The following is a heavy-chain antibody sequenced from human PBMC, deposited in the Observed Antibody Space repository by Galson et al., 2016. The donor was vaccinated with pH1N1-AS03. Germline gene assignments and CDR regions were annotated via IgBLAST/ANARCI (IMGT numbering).Heavy chain of an antibody. CDR1: GYNFTSHW. CDR2: IDPSDSYT. J-gene: IGHJ6*02. CDR3: ARLRNYSSGSNYFYGMDV. D-gene: IGHD3-10*01. Sequence: QSGAEVKKPGESLRVSCKGSGYNFTSHWINWVRQMPGKGLEWMGRIDPSDSYTRYSPSFQGHVTISTDKSISTVYLQWSSLKASDTAMYYCARLRNYSSGSNYFYGMDVWGQGTTVTVSS. V-gene: IGHV5-10-1*01.